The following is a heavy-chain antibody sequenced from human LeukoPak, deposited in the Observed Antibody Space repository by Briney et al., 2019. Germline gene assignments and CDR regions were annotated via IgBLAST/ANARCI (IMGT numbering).Heavy chain of an antibody. CDR1: GFNLSSYE. CDR3: ARDGWVDY. J-gene: IGHJ4*02. V-gene: IGHV3-48*03. D-gene: IGHD6-19*01. Sequence: GGPLRLPCAACGFNLSSYEMNWVPQAPGKGLEWVSYLSSSGRTIFSADSVKGRFTISRDNAKNSLFLQMNSLRVEDTAVYYCARDGWVDYWGQGTLVTVSS. CDR2: LSSSGRTI.